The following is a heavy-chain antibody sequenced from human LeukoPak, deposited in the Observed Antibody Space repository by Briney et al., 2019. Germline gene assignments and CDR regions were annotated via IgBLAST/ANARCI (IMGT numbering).Heavy chain of an antibody. Sequence: GGSLRLSCAASGFTFSTYSMTWVRQAPGKGLEWVSFISSSSAIKHYADSVRGRFTISRDSAKNSLFLQMSSLRAEDTAVYYCARGNDYYDSSGYSPGWYFDLWGRGTLVTVSS. V-gene: IGHV3-48*04. CDR3: ARGNDYYDSSGYSPGWYFDL. D-gene: IGHD3-22*01. CDR1: GFTFSTYS. J-gene: IGHJ2*01. CDR2: ISSSSAIK.